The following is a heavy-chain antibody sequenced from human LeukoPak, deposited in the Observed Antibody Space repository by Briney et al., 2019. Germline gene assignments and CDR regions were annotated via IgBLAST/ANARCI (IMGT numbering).Heavy chain of an antibody. CDR3: ARVHYYGSGSLDDY. CDR1: GFTVSSNY. V-gene: IGHV3-21*01. J-gene: IGHJ4*02. D-gene: IGHD3-10*01. CDR2: ISSSSSYI. Sequence: GGSLRLSCAASGFTVSSNYMSWVRQAPGKGLEWVSSISSSSSYIYYADSVKGRFTISRDNAKNSLYLQMNSLRAEDTAVYYCARVHYYGSGSLDDYWGQGTLVTVSS.